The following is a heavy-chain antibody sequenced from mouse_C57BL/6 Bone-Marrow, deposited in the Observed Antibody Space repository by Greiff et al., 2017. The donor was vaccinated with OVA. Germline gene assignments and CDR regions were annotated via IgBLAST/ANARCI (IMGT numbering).Heavy chain of an antibody. J-gene: IGHJ1*03. V-gene: IGHV1-55*01. CDR3: ARKNYGSSSYWYFDV. CDR2: IYPGSGST. D-gene: IGHD1-1*01. Sequence: QVQLQQPGAELVKPGASVKMSCKASGYTFTSYWITWVKQRPGQGLEWIGDIYPGSGSTNYNEKFKSKATLTVDTSSSTAYMQLSSLTSEDSAVYYCARKNYGSSSYWYFDVWGTGTTVTVSS. CDR1: GYTFTSYW.